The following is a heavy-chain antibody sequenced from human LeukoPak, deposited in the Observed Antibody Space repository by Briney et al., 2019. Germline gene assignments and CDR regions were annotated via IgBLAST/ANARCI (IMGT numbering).Heavy chain of an antibody. D-gene: IGHD3-22*01. CDR3: ARAPPHVAYYYDSSGYLLDY. V-gene: IGHV1-18*01. J-gene: IGHJ4*02. Sequence: ASVKVSCKDSGYTFTSYGISWVRQAPGQGLEWMGWISAYNGNTNYAQKLQGRVTMTTDTSTSTAYMELRSLRSDDTAVYYCARAPPHVAYYYDSSGYLLDYWGQGTLVTVSS. CDR1: GYTFTSYG. CDR2: ISAYNGNT.